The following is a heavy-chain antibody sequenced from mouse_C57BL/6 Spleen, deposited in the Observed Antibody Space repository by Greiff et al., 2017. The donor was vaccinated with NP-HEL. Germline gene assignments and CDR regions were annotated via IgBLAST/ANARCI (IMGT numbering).Heavy chain of an antibody. CDR3: ASVGVYYYGSGNYWYFDV. J-gene: IGHJ1*03. CDR1: GYTFTSYW. CDR2: IYPGSGST. Sequence: QVQLQQPGAELVKPGASVKMSCKASGYTFTSYWITWVKQRPGQGLEWIGDIYPGSGSTNYNEKFKSKATMTVDTSSSTAYMQLSSLTSEDSAVYYCASVGVYYYGSGNYWYFDVWGTGTTVTVSS. D-gene: IGHD1-1*01. V-gene: IGHV1-55*01.